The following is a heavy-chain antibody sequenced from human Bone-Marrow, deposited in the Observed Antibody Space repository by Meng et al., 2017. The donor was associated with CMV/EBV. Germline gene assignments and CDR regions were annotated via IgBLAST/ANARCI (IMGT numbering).Heavy chain of an antibody. CDR1: GDYINTGGKY. V-gene: IGHV4-31*03. CDR2: IYYSETT. CDR3: VSEDMVALAAVN. J-gene: IGHJ4*02. Sequence: TVSGDYINTGGKYWSWIRQQPGKGLEWIGYIYYSETTFYNPSLKSRVTISVDTSENQFFLKVTSVTAADTAVYYCVSEDMVALAAVNWGQGTLVTVSS. D-gene: IGHD2-15*01.